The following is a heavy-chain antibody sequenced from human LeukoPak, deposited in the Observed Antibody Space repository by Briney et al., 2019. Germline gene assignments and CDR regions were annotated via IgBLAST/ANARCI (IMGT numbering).Heavy chain of an antibody. CDR1: GFTFSSYA. D-gene: IGHD3-10*01. CDR3: ARDGVPGYYYGSGSYSSNFDY. J-gene: IGHJ4*02. Sequence: GGSLRLSCAATGFTFSSYAMSWVRQAPGKGLEWVSAISGSGGSTYYADSVKGRFTISRDNAKNSLYLQMSSLKAEDTAMYYCARDGVPGYYYGSGSYSSNFDYWGQGTLVTVSS. V-gene: IGHV3-23*01. CDR2: ISGSGGST.